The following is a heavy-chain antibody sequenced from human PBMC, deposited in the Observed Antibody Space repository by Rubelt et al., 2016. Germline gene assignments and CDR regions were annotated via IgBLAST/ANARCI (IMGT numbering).Heavy chain of an antibody. D-gene: IGHD3-3*01. J-gene: IGHJ4*02. V-gene: IGHV4-31*03. CDR2: IYYSGST. CDR3: AGGITIFGVASGYFDY. Sequence: QVQLQESGPGLVKPSQTLSLTCTVSGGSISSGGYYWSWIRQHPGKGLEWIGYIYYSGSTNYNPSRKSRVTISVDTSKNQFSLKLSSVTAADTAVYYCAGGITIFGVASGYFDYWGQGTLVTVSS. CDR1: GGSISSGGYY.